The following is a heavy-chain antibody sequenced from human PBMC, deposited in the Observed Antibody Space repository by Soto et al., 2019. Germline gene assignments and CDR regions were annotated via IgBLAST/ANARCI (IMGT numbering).Heavy chain of an antibody. Sequence: EVQLVETGGGLIQPGGSLRVSCAASGFTVSSYYMSWVRQAPGKWLEWVSVIYSGGSTYYADSVKGRFTVSRDNSKNMLSLQMNSLRAEDTAVYYCARGRYYYDSSGYHSPFDYWGQGTLVTVSS. CDR3: ARGRYYYDSSGYHSPFDY. V-gene: IGHV3-53*02. J-gene: IGHJ4*02. CDR2: IYSGGST. CDR1: GFTVSSYY. D-gene: IGHD3-22*01.